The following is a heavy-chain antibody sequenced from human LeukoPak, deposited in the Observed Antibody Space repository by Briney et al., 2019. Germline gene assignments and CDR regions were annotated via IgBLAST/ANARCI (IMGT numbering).Heavy chain of an antibody. V-gene: IGHV3-30*18. D-gene: IGHD1-26*01. J-gene: IGHJ3*02. CDR3: AKGMWVLDAFDI. CDR1: GFTFSSYG. Sequence: GGSLRLSCAASGFTFSSYGMHWVRQAPGKGLEWVAVISYDGSNKYYADSVKGRFTISRDNSKNTLYLQMNSLRAEDTAVYYCAKGMWVLDAFDIWGQGTMVTVSS. CDR2: ISYDGSNK.